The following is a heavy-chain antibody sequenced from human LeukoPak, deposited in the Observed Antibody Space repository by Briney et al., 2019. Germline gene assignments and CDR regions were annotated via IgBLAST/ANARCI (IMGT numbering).Heavy chain of an antibody. CDR2: IYYSGST. V-gene: IGHV4-61*08. CDR3: ARAPGVVVGFDP. J-gene: IGHJ5*02. Sequence: SETLSLTCAVSGGSISSGGYYWSWIRQPPGKGLEWIGYIYYSGSTNYNPSLKSRVTISVDTSKNQFSLKLSSVTAADTAVYYCARAPGVVVGFDPWGQGTLVTVSS. CDR1: GGSISSGGYY. D-gene: IGHD2-2*01.